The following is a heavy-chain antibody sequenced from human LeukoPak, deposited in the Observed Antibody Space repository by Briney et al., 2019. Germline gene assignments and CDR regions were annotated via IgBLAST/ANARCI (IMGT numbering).Heavy chain of an antibody. D-gene: IGHD6-13*01. J-gene: IGHJ5*02. CDR3: ARDPYSSSWSPSNWFDP. CDR2: ISSSSSYI. CDR1: GFTFSSYS. V-gene: IGHV3-21*01. Sequence: GGSLRLSCAASGFTFSSYSMNWVRQAPGKGLEWVSSISSSSSYIYYADSVKGRFTISRDNVKNSLYLQMNSLRAEDTAVYYCARDPYSSSWSPSNWFDPWGQGTLVTVSS.